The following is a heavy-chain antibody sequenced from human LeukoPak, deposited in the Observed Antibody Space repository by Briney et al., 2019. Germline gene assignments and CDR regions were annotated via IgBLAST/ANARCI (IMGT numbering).Heavy chain of an antibody. Sequence: PSETLSLTCTVSGGSISSYYWSWIRQPPGKGLEWVANIKQDGSEKYYVDSVKGRFTISRDNAKNSLYLQMNSLRAEDTAVYYCARARLRPAFDIWGQGTMVTVSS. D-gene: IGHD4-17*01. CDR2: IKQDGSEK. CDR3: ARARLRPAFDI. CDR1: GGSISSYY. J-gene: IGHJ3*02. V-gene: IGHV3-7*01.